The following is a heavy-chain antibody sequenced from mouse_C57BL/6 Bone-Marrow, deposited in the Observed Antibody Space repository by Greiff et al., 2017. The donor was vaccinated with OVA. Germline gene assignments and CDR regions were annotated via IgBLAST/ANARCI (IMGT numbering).Heavy chain of an antibody. CDR2: ISSGGSYT. Sequence: EVKLVESGGDLVKPGGSLKLSCAASGFTFSSYGMSWVRQTPDKRLEWVATISSGGSYTYYPDSVKGRFTISRDNAKNTLYLQMSSLKSEDTAMYYCASHYYGSPWFAYWGQGTLVTVSA. CDR3: ASHYYGSPWFAY. J-gene: IGHJ3*01. D-gene: IGHD1-1*01. CDR1: GFTFSSYG. V-gene: IGHV5-6*02.